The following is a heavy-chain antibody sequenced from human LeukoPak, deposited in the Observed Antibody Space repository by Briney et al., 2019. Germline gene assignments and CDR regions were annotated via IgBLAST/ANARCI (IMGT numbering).Heavy chain of an antibody. V-gene: IGHV3-7*01. CDR3: AKEPRDGSRFDP. Sequence: TGGSLRLSCAASGFTYSSYWMSWVRQAPGKGLEWVANIKQDGSEKYYVDSVKGRFTTSRDNAKNSLYLQMNSLRAEDTAVYYCAKEPRDGSRFDPWGQGTLVTVSS. J-gene: IGHJ5*02. CDR1: GFTYSSYW. D-gene: IGHD5-24*01. CDR2: IKQDGSEK.